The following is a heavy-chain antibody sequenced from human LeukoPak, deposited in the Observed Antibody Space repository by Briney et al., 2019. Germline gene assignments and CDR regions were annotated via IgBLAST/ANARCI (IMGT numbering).Heavy chain of an antibody. D-gene: IGHD2-8*02. J-gene: IGHJ6*02. CDR3: AKGSGGYYYGMDV. Sequence: GGSLRLSCAASGFIFSNYVMHWVRQAPGKGLEWVAVIWYDGGNRNYADSVKGRFTISRDNYKNTLFLQMNSLTAEDTAVYYCAKGSGGYYYGMDVWGQGTTVTVSS. CDR1: GFIFSNYV. CDR2: IWYDGGNR. V-gene: IGHV3-33*06.